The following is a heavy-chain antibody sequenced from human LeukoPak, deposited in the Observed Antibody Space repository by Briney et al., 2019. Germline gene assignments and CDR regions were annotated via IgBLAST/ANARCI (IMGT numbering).Heavy chain of an antibody. J-gene: IGHJ5*02. CDR1: GYTFTSYG. Sequence: ASVKVSCKASGYTFTSYGISWVRQAPGQGLEWMGGIIPLFGTANYAQKFQGRVSITADDSTRTAYMELRRLRSEDTAVYHCARDGDWFDPWGQGTPVTVSS. V-gene: IGHV1-69*13. CDR2: IIPLFGTA. CDR3: ARDGDWFDP.